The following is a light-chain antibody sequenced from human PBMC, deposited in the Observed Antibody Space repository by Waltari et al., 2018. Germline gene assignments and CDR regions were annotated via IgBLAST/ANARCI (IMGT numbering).Light chain of an antibody. Sequence: QSVLTQPPSASGTPGERVTISCSGSRSNIGDNAVNWYQHLQGAAPELLIYTDNQRPAGVPARCSGSKSGPSASLGISGLQSEDEATYYCAAWDDSVNGYVFGSGTEVTVL. V-gene: IGLV1-44*01. CDR2: TDN. J-gene: IGLJ1*01. CDR3: AAWDDSVNGYV. CDR1: RSNIGDNA.